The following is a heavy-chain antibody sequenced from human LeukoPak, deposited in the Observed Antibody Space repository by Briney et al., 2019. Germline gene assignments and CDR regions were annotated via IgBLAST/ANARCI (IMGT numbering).Heavy chain of an antibody. Sequence: ASVKVSCKASGYTFTNYYMHWVRQAPGQGLEWMGLINPTGTGTNYAQKFRGRVTLTRDTSTTTVYMELSSLRSEDTAVYYCAREESGGYFDYWGQGTPATVSS. J-gene: IGHJ4*02. CDR2: INPTGTGT. CDR1: GYTFTNYY. CDR3: AREESGGYFDY. V-gene: IGHV1-46*01. D-gene: IGHD2-8*02.